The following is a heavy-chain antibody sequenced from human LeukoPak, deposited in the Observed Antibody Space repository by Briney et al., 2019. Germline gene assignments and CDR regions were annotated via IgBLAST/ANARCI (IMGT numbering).Heavy chain of an antibody. J-gene: IGHJ4*02. CDR1: GFTFSSYA. CDR2: IGGSGTNT. CDR3: AKDGWELLYPPGWYYFDY. V-gene: IGHV3-23*01. D-gene: IGHD1-26*01. Sequence: GGSLRLSCAASGFTFSSYAMSWVRQAPGKGLEWVSAIGGSGTNTYYADSVKGRFTISRDNSKNTLYLQMNSLRAEDTAVYYCAKDGWELLYPPGWYYFDYWGQGTLVTVSS.